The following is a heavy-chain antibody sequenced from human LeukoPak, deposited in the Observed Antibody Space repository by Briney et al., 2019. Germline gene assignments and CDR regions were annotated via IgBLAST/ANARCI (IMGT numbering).Heavy chain of an antibody. V-gene: IGHV3-7*04. J-gene: IGHJ5*02. CDR2: IQQDGGKK. CDR3: AREQGTFDL. CDR1: GFTFSNYW. Sequence: GGSLRLSCAASGFTFSNYWMTWVRQAPGKGLEWVANIQQDGGKKYYVGSVKGRFTISRDNAKSSLYLQMNSPTAEDTAVYYCAREQGTFDLWGQGTLVTVSS.